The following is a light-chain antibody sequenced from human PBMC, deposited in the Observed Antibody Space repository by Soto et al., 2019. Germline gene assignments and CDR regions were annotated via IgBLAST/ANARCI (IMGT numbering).Light chain of an antibody. V-gene: IGKV1-5*01. Sequence: DIQTTQSPSTLSASVGDRVTITCRASQSISSWLAWYQQKPGKAPKLLIYDASSLESGVPSRFSGSGSGTEFTLTISSLQPDDFATYYCQQYNSYLITFGQGTRLEIK. CDR1: QSISSW. CDR2: DAS. J-gene: IGKJ5*01. CDR3: QQYNSYLIT.